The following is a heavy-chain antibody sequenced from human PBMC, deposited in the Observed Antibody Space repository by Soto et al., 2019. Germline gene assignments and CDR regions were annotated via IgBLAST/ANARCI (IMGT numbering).Heavy chain of an antibody. CDR3: FRSFFCSGGSCYSISSH. D-gene: IGHD2-15*01. CDR1: GFTVSSND. Sequence: EVQLVESGGGLVQPGGSLRLSCAPSGFTVSSNDMSWVRQAPGKGLEWVSVIYTGGGTYYADSVKGRFTISRDNSKNTLYLQMNSLRDEDTAVYYCFRSFFCSGGSCYSISSHWGQGTLVTVSS. J-gene: IGHJ4*02. CDR2: IYTGGGT. V-gene: IGHV3-66*01.